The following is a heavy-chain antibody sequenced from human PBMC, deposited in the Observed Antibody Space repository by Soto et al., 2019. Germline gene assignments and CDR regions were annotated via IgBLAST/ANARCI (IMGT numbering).Heavy chain of an antibody. Sequence: GGSLMLSCAASGFTFTNYSMIWVLQAPGNGLECVSTIRVSDGSEKYADFVEGRFTISRDTSKNTLSLQMNSLRAEDTAVYYCAGDYIRLNSLNSNYYSFGMDVWGQGTTVTVSS. V-gene: IGHV3-23*01. CDR2: IRVSDGSE. D-gene: IGHD4-17*01. CDR3: AGDYIRLNSLNSNYYSFGMDV. J-gene: IGHJ6*01. CDR1: GFTFTNYS.